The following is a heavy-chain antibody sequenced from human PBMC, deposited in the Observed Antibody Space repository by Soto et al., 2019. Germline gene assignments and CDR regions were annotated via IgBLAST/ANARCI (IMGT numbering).Heavy chain of an antibody. CDR1: GFTFNNYV. CDR2: ISGSGGGP. D-gene: IGHD5-18*01. J-gene: IGHJ6*02. Sequence: PGGSLRLSCAASGFTFNNYVMTWVRQAPGKGLEWISGISGSGGGPTYADSVKGRFTISRDNSKNTLYLQMNSLRAEDTAVYYCARDRYSYGRKDSYYYGMDVWGQGTTVTVSS. CDR3: ARDRYSYGRKDSYYYGMDV. V-gene: IGHV3-23*01.